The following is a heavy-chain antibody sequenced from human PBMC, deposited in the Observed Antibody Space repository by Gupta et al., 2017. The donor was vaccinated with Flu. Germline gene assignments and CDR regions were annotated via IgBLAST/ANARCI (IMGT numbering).Heavy chain of an antibody. Sequence: YGRGIRQSPGKELEWIGENNHSGNTNYNPSFKSRVTLSGDTSKNQFSLKLSSVTAADTAVYYCARDLCSSTTCSFEIWGQGTRVTVSA. V-gene: IGHV4-34*01. CDR3: ARDLCSSTTCSFEI. CDR2: NNHSGNT. CDR1: Y. J-gene: IGHJ3*02. D-gene: IGHD2-2*01.